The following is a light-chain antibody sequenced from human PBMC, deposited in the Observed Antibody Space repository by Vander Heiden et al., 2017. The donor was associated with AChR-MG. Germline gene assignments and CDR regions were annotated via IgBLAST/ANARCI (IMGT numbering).Light chain of an antibody. V-gene: IGKV3-20*01. CDR3: QQYGSSPLT. CDR1: QSVSSSY. J-gene: IGKJ1*01. Sequence: EIVLTQYPGTLSLSPGERATLSCRASQSVSSSYLAWYQQRPGQTPRILIYGASSRAAGIPDRFSGSGSGTDFTLTISRLEPEDFAVYYCQQYGSSPLTFGQGTKVEIK. CDR2: GAS.